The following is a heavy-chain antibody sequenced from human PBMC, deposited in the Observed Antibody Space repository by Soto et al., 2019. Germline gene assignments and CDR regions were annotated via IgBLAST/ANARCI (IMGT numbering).Heavy chain of an antibody. D-gene: IGHD6-6*01. CDR2: IIPIFGTA. CDR1: GGTFSSYA. J-gene: IGHJ6*02. V-gene: IGHV1-69*13. Sequence: SVKVSCKASGGTFSSYAISWVRQAPGQGLEWMGGIIPIFGTANYAQKFQGRVTITADESTSTAYMELSSLRSEDTAVYYCARGDSGSSSRYPDAYYYYYYGMDVWGQGTTVTVSS. CDR3: ARGDSGSSSRYPDAYYYYYYGMDV.